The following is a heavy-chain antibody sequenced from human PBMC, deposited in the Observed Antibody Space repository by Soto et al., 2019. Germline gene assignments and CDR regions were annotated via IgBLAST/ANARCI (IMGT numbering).Heavy chain of an antibody. CDR2: ISGSGGST. D-gene: IGHD6-13*01. Sequence: LRLSCAASGFTFSSFAMSWVRQAPGKGLDWVSAISGSGGSTYSADSVKGRFTISRDNSKNTLYLQMSSLRAEDTAVYYCARGGPTASAAAAVPYYYYGMDVWGQGTTVTVSS. CDR1: GFTFSSFA. V-gene: IGHV3-23*01. J-gene: IGHJ6*02. CDR3: ARGGPTASAAAAVPYYYYGMDV.